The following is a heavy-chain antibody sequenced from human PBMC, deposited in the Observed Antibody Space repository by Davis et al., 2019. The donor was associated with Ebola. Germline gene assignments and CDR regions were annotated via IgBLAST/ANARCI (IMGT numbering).Heavy chain of an antibody. D-gene: IGHD2-8*02. V-gene: IGHV1-46*01. J-gene: IGHJ4*02. CDR1: GYTFTSYG. CDR3: ARWDSNNLYWIAY. Sequence: ASVKVSCKASGYTFTSYGISWVRQAPGQGLEWMGIINPSGGSTSYAQKFQGRVTMTRDTSTSTVYIELSSLRAEDTAVYFCARWDSNNLYWIAYWGRGSLVTVSS. CDR2: INPSGGST.